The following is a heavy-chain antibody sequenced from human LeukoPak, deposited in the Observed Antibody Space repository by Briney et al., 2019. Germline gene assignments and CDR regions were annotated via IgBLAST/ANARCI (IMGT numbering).Heavy chain of an antibody. CDR3: ARAAAGTFDY. CDR1: GFTFSSYA. J-gene: IGHJ4*02. CDR2: ISYDGSNK. V-gene: IGHV3-30-3*01. D-gene: IGHD6-13*01. Sequence: PGGSLRLSCAASGFTFSSYAMHWVRQAPGKGLEWVAVISYDGSNKYYADSVKGRFTISRDNSKNTLYLQMNSLRAEDTAVYYCARAAAGTFDYWGQGTLVTVSS.